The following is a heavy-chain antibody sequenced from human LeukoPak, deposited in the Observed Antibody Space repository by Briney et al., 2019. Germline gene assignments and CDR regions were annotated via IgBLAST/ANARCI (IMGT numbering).Heavy chain of an antibody. Sequence: GGPLRLSCAASGFSFRTYGMHWVRQAPGKGLEWVAFIPNDGSNMYYADSVEGRFTVSRDNSKSTLYLQMNSLRPEDTAVYYCARGSDGSGSYPFDYWGQGTLVTVSS. CDR1: GFSFRTYG. J-gene: IGHJ4*02. V-gene: IGHV3-30*02. D-gene: IGHD3-10*01. CDR2: IPNDGSNM. CDR3: ARGSDGSGSYPFDY.